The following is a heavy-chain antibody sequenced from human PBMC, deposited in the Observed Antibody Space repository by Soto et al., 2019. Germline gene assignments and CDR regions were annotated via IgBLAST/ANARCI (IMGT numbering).Heavy chain of an antibody. CDR1: GFTFSDSA. CDR2: IRSKANSYAT. D-gene: IGHD3-22*01. CDR3: TSSYYYDSSGYYNY. Sequence: GGSLRLSCAASGFTFSDSAMHWVRQASGKGLEWVGRIRSKANSYATAYAASVKGRFTISRDDSKNTAYLQMNSLKTEDTAVYYCTSSYYYDSSGYYNYWGQGTLVTVSS. V-gene: IGHV3-73*01. J-gene: IGHJ4*02.